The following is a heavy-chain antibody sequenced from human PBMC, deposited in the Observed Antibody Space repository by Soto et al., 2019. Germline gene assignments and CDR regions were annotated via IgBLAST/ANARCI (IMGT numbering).Heavy chain of an antibody. J-gene: IGHJ6*02. Sequence: QVQLVQSGAEVKKPGSSVKVSCKASGGTFSSYAISWVRQAPGQGLEWMAGIIPLFGTADYAQKFQGRVTLTADESTSTAYMELSRLRSEDTAVSYSARNYGGYRNCSGMDVWGQGTTVTVSS. CDR3: ARNYGGYRNCSGMDV. CDR1: GGTFSSYA. CDR2: IIPLFGTA. D-gene: IGHD4-17*01. V-gene: IGHV1-69*12.